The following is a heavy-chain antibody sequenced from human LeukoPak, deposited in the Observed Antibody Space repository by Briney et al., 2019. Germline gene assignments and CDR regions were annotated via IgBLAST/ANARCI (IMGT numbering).Heavy chain of an antibody. J-gene: IGHJ6*02. CDR3: ARRNSGSYYPSYYYYGMDV. D-gene: IGHD1-26*01. CDR2: ISGSGGST. V-gene: IGHV3-23*01. CDR1: GFTFSSYA. Sequence: GGSLRLSCAASGFTFSSYAMSWVRQAPGKGLEWVSAISGSGGSTYYADSVKGRFTISRDNSKNTLYLQMNSLRAEDTAVYYCARRNSGSYYPSYYYYGMDVWGQGTTVTVSS.